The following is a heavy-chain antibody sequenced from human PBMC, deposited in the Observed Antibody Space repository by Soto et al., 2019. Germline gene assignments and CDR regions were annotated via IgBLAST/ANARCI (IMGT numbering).Heavy chain of an antibody. CDR1: GYTFTSYG. J-gene: IGHJ4*02. D-gene: IGHD2-21*02. CDR3: ARGYCGGDCYSSHPLDY. CDR2: ISAYNGNT. V-gene: IGHV1-18*01. Sequence: ASVKVSCKASGYTFTSYGISWVRQAPGQGLEWMGWISAYNGNTNYAQKLQGRVTMTTDTSTSTAYMELRSLKYEETAVYYFARGYCGGDCYSSHPLDYWGQGTLVTVSS.